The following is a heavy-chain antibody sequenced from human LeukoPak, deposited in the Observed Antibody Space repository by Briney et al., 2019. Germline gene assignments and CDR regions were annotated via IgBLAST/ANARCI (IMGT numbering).Heavy chain of an antibody. J-gene: IGHJ4*02. CDR2: ISYDGSNK. Sequence: GKSLRLSCAASGFTFSGYPIHWVRQAPGKGLEWVAVISYDGSNKYYADSVKGRFTISRDNSKNTLYLQMNSLRAEDTALYYCARSPPAHYGSGSSLDCWGQGTLVTVSS. CDR3: ARSPPAHYGSGSSLDC. V-gene: IGHV3-30-3*01. D-gene: IGHD3-10*01. CDR1: GFTFSGYP.